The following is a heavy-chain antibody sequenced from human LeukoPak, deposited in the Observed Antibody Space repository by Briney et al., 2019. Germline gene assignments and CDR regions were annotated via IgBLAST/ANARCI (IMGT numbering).Heavy chain of an antibody. CDR1: GFSFSSFE. V-gene: IGHV3-48*03. CDR2: ISSSFAI. D-gene: IGHD5-12*01. Sequence: GGSLRLSCVVSGFSFSSFEMNWVRQPPGKGLEWVSYISSSFAIRYADSVKGRFTISRDHARDSLYLEMNSLRVEDTAVYYCARSLSGYNTDPFFEQWGQGALVTVS. CDR3: ARSLSGYNTDPFFEQ. J-gene: IGHJ4*02.